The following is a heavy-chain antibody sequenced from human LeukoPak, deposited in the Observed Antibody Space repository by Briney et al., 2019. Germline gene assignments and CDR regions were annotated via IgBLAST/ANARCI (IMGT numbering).Heavy chain of an antibody. V-gene: IGHV1-69*04. CDR2: IIPILGIA. CDR1: GGTFSSYA. D-gene: IGHD3-10*01. Sequence: GSSVKVSCKASGGTFSSYAISWVRQAPGQGLEWMGRIIPILGIANYAQKFQGRVTITADKSTSTAYMELSSLRSEDTAVYYCARDLYYYGSGSYYKKNNWFDPWGQGTLVTVPS. CDR3: ARDLYYYGSGSYYKKNNWFDP. J-gene: IGHJ5*02.